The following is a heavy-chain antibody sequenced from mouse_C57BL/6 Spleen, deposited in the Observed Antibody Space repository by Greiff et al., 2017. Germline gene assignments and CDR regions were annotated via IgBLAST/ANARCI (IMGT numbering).Heavy chain of an antibody. V-gene: IGHV1-54*01. Sequence: QVQLQQSGAELVRPGTSVKVSCKASGYAFTNYLIEWVKQRPGQGLEWIGMINPGGGGTNYNEKFQGQATLTADKSSSTSYMQLSSLTSEDSAVYFCARGRPRDYAIDYWGQGTSVTVSS. J-gene: IGHJ4*01. CDR3: ARGRPRDYAIDY. D-gene: IGHD2-12*01. CDR1: GYAFTNYL. CDR2: INPGGGGT.